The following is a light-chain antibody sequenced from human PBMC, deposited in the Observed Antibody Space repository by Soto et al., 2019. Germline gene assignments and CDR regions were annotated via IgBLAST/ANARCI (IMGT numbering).Light chain of an antibody. CDR3: QQYGSSPPRYT. V-gene: IGKV3-20*01. Sequence: EIVLTQSPGTLSLSPGERATLSCRASQSVSNTYLAWYQQKPGQAPRLLIFAASSRATGIPDRFSGSGSGTDFTLTISRLEPEDFAVYYCQQYGSSPPRYTFGQGTKLEIK. J-gene: IGKJ2*01. CDR2: AAS. CDR1: QSVSNTY.